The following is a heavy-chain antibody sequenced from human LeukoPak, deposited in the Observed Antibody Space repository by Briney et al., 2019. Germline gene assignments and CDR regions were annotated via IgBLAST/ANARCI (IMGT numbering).Heavy chain of an antibody. Sequence: ASVKVSCKASGGTFSSYAIGWVRQAPGQGLEWMGGIIPIFGTANYAQKFQGRVTITADKSTSTAYMELSSLRSEDTAVYYCARDATTLIWFGEFLTPIHYYMDVWGKGTTVTVSS. CDR1: GGTFSSYA. J-gene: IGHJ6*03. D-gene: IGHD3-10*01. V-gene: IGHV1-69*06. CDR2: IIPIFGTA. CDR3: ARDATTLIWFGEFLTPIHYYMDV.